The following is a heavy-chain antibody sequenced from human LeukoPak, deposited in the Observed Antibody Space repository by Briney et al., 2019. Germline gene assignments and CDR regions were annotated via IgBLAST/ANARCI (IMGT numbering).Heavy chain of an antibody. J-gene: IGHJ3*02. Sequence: SETLSLTCTVSGGSISSYYWSWIRQPPVKGLEWIGYIYYSGSTNYNPSLKSRVTISVDTSKNQFSLKLSFVTAADTAVYYCARVGRRDGYNYDVRAFDIWGQGTMVTVSS. CDR3: ARVGRRDGYNYDVRAFDI. CDR1: GGSISSYY. CDR2: IYYSGST. D-gene: IGHD5-24*01. V-gene: IGHV4-59*01.